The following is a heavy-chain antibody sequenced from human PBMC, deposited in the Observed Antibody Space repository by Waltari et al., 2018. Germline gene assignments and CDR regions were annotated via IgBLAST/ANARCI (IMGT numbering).Heavy chain of an antibody. CDR1: GGFISSYF. D-gene: IGHD1-26*01. V-gene: IGHV4-4*07. CDR2: IYTSENT. Sequence: QVQLQESGPGLVKPSETLSTTCTVSGGFISSYFWSWIRQPAGKGLEWIGRIYTSENTNYNPSLKSRVTMSVDTSKNQFSLKLNSVTAADTAVYYCARENRGRSYSHFDYWGQGTLVTVSS. J-gene: IGHJ4*02. CDR3: ARENRGRSYSHFDY.